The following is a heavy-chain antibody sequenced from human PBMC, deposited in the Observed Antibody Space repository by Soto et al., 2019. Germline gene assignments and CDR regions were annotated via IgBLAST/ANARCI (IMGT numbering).Heavy chain of an antibody. D-gene: IGHD5-12*01. J-gene: IGHJ4*02. V-gene: IGHV4-31*03. CDR3: ARGYSGYDYRPYFDY. Sequence: SETLSLTCTVSGGSISSGGYYWSWIRQHPGMGLEWIGYIYYSGSTYYNPSLKSRVTISVDTSKNQFSLKLSSVTAADTAVYYCARGYSGYDYRPYFDYWGQGTLVTVSS. CDR1: GGSISSGGYY. CDR2: IYYSGST.